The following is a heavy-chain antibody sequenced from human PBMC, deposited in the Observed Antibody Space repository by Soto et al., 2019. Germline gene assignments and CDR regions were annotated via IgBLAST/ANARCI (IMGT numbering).Heavy chain of an antibody. Sequence: EVQLVESGGGLVKPGGSLRLSCAASGFSFSDYTMNWVRPAPGKGLEWVSSISGSTRYTYYADSLKGRFTVSRDNAEKSLYLQMHSLRAEDTAVYYCARDGAFCSGTGCRDYYHYMDFWGKGTTVTVSS. CDR1: GFSFSDYT. CDR3: ARDGAFCSGTGCRDYYHYMDF. J-gene: IGHJ6*03. D-gene: IGHD2-2*01. V-gene: IGHV3-21*01. CDR2: ISGSTRYT.